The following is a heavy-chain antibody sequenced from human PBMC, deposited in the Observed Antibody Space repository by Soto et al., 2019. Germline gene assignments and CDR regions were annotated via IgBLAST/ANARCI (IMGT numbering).Heavy chain of an antibody. Sequence: GGSLRLSCAASGFTFSSYSMNWVRQAPGKGLEWVSSISSSSSYIYYADSVKGRFTISRDNAKNSLYLQMNSLRAEDTAVYYCARDTGGGVPAAIGYYYYGMDVWGQGTTVTVSS. D-gene: IGHD2-2*01. J-gene: IGHJ6*02. V-gene: IGHV3-21*01. CDR3: ARDTGGGVPAAIGYYYYGMDV. CDR1: GFTFSSYS. CDR2: ISSSSSYI.